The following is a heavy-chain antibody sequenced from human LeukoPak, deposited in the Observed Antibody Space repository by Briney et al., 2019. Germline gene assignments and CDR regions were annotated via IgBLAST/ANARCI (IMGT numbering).Heavy chain of an antibody. V-gene: IGHV4-59*06. CDR2: IYKTGST. CDR3: ARKTHDSGAVAGI. J-gene: IGHJ3*02. CDR1: GGSISSYY. Sequence: SETLSLTCTVPGGSISSYYWSWIRQPPGKGLECIGYIYKTGSTYYNPSLKSRVTMSVDTSRNQFSLRLESVTAADSAVYYRARKTHDSGAVAGIWGQGTKVTVSS. D-gene: IGHD4-17*01.